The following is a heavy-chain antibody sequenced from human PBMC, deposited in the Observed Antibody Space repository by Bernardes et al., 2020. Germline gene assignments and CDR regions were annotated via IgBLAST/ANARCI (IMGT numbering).Heavy chain of an antibody. Sequence: GGSLRLSCEASGFTFRNYDMHWVRQPPGKGLEWVSTIGVIDNTYYAGSVKGRFTVSRDDVKNSLYLQMNNLRAGDTAVYYCARGGKDCTKTSCYFDWFDPWGQGTLVTVSS. D-gene: IGHD2-2*01. CDR2: IGVIDNT. CDR1: GFTFRNYD. V-gene: IGHV3-13*01. J-gene: IGHJ5*02. CDR3: ARGGKDCTKTSCYFDWFDP.